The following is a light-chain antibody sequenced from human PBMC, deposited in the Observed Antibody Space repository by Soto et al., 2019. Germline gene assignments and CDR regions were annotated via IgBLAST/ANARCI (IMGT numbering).Light chain of an antibody. Sequence: DIQMTQSPSSLSASVGDSFTITCRASQTITNYLNWYQRQLGQARQLRTYSASSLQSEVALRFSGSGAGTDFTLTISSLQFEDFATYCSQQSYSIPATFGQGTRLEIK. CDR2: SAS. V-gene: IGKV1-39*01. CDR1: QTITNY. CDR3: QQSYSIPAT. J-gene: IGKJ5*01.